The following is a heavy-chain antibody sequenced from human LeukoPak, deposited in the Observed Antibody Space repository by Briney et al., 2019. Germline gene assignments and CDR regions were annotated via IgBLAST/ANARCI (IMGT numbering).Heavy chain of an antibody. CDR1: GFTFSSYE. J-gene: IGHJ4*02. CDR3: ARTRDGPFAY. Sequence: GGSLRLSCAASGFTFSSYEMNWVRQAPGKGLEWLSHISNSGSSIQYADSVKGRFTISRDNVKNSLYLQMNSLRVEDTAVYYCARTRDGPFAYWGQGTLVTVSS. V-gene: IGHV3-48*03. CDR2: ISNSGSSI. D-gene: IGHD5-24*01.